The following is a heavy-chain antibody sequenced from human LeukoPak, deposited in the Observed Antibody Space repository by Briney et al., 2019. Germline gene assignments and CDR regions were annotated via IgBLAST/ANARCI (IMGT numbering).Heavy chain of an antibody. CDR3: ARDHRFAFDN. J-gene: IGHJ4*01. CDR1: GFNFIDYS. V-gene: IGHV3-48*01. CDR2: IGISSGNT. Sequence: GVPLRLSCAASGFNFIDYSMNWVRQAPGKGLEGISYIGISSGNTKYADSVKGRFTISRDKARNSLYLQMNRLRVEDTAVYDCARDHRFAFDNWGHGTLVTVSS.